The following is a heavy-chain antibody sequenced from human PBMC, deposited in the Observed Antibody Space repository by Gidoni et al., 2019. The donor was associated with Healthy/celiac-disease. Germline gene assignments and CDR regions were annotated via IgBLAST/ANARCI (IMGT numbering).Heavy chain of an antibody. CDR3: AKAHYDFWSGYYSGDAFDI. CDR2: ISYDGSNK. V-gene: IGHV3-30*18. CDR1: GFTFSSYG. Sequence: QVQLVESGGGVVQPGRSLRLSCAASGFTFSSYGMHWVRQAPGKGLEWVAVISYDGSNKYYADSVKGRFTISRDNSKNTLYLQMNSLRAEDTAVYYCAKAHYDFWSGYYSGDAFDIWGQGTMVTVSS. J-gene: IGHJ3*02. D-gene: IGHD3-3*01.